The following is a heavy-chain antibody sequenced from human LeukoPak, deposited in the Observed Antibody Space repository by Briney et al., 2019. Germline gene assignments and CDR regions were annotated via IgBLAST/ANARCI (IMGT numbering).Heavy chain of an antibody. CDR1: GYTFTSYG. CDR2: ISAYNGNT. Sequence: AASVTVSCKASGYTFTSYGISWVRQAPGQGLEWMGWISAYNGNTNYAQKLQGRVTMTTDTSTSTAYMELRSLRSDDTAVYYCARSYYYDSSGYPYYYGMDVWGQGTTVTVSS. D-gene: IGHD3-22*01. V-gene: IGHV1-18*01. CDR3: ARSYYYDSSGYPYYYGMDV. J-gene: IGHJ6*02.